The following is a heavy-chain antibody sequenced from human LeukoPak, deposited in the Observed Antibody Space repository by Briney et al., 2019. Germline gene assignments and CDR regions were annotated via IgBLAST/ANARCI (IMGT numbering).Heavy chain of an antibody. Sequence: GGSLRLSCAASGFTFSSYSMNWVRQAPGKGLEWVSYISSSSSTIYYADSVKGRFTISRDNAKNSLCLQMNSLRAEDTAVYYCATSYGDPYYYYGMDVWGQGTTVTVSS. V-gene: IGHV3-48*01. D-gene: IGHD4-17*01. CDR3: ATSYGDPYYYYGMDV. J-gene: IGHJ6*02. CDR1: GFTFSSYS. CDR2: ISSSSSTI.